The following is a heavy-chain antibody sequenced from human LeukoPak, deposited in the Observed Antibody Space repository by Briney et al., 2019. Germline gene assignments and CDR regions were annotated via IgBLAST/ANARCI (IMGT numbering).Heavy chain of an antibody. J-gene: IGHJ6*03. CDR1: GYSITSGYY. Sequence: SETLSLTWTVSGYSITSGYYWSWIRQAAGKGLEWIGRMFISGSTNYNPSLKSRVTMSVDTSKNQFSLKLSSVTAADTAVYCCARVSGMFGEDKVYMDVWGKGTTVTISS. CDR3: ARVSGMFGEDKVYMDV. D-gene: IGHD3-10*02. V-gene: IGHV4-4*07. CDR2: MFISGST.